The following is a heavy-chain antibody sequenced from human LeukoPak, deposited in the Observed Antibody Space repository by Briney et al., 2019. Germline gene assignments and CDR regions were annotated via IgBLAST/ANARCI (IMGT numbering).Heavy chain of an antibody. D-gene: IGHD5-18*01. CDR2: ISSNGGST. CDR1: GFTFSSYA. J-gene: IGHJ4*02. Sequence: PGGSLRLSCAASGFTFSSYAMHWVRQAPGKGLEYVSAISSNGGSTYYANSVKGRFTISRDNSKNTLYLQMGSLRAEDMAVYYCARGRGYSYGYCDYWGQGTLVTVSS. CDR3: ARGRGYSYGYCDY. V-gene: IGHV3-64*01.